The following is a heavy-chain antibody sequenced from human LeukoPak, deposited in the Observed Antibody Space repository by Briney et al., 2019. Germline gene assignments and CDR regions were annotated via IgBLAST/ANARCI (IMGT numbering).Heavy chain of an antibody. D-gene: IGHD6-13*01. J-gene: IGHJ6*02. CDR2: IIPILGIA. CDR1: GGTFSSYA. Sequence: TVKVSFKASGGTFSSYAISCVRQAPRQGLEWMGRIIPILGIANYAQKFQGRVTITADKSTSTAYMELSSLRSEDTAVYYCARAAAGTLYGMDVWGQGTTVTVSS. V-gene: IGHV1-69*04. CDR3: ARAAAGTLYGMDV.